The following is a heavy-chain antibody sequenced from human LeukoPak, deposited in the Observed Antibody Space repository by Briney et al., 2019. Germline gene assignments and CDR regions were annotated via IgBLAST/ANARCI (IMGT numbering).Heavy chain of an antibody. J-gene: IGHJ6*03. Sequence: SETLSLTCTVSGGSISSYYWSWIRQPPGKGLEWIGRIYTSGSTNYNPSLKSRVTITVDTSKNQFSLKLSSVTAADTAVYYCARKRSRYDFWSGAAIYYYYMDVWGKGTTVTVSS. V-gene: IGHV4-4*07. CDR1: GGSISSYY. CDR3: ARKRSRYDFWSGAAIYYYYMDV. D-gene: IGHD3-3*01. CDR2: IYTSGST.